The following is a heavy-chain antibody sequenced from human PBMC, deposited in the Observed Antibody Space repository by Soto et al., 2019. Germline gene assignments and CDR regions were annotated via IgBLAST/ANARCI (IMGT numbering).Heavy chain of an antibody. CDR2: IYYSGSA. J-gene: IGHJ5*02. D-gene: IGHD6-13*01. CDR1: GGSISSYY. V-gene: IGHV4-59*01. Sequence: ASETLSLTCTVSGGSISSYYWSWIRQPPGKGLEWIGYIYYSGSANYNPSLKSRVTISVDTSKNQFSLKLSSVTAADTAVYYCARGPGDDSSSWYYWFDPWGQGTLVPSPQ. CDR3: ARGPGDDSSSWYYWFDP.